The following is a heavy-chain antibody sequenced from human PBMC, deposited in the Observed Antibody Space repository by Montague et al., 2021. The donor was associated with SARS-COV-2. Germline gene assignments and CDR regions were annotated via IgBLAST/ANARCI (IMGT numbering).Heavy chain of an antibody. J-gene: IGHJ4*02. CDR3: ARDRFDFGAGRQGTIDF. V-gene: IGHV4-4*07. CDR2: MHFTGET. D-gene: IGHD3-10*01. Sequence: SETLSLTCSVSGDSITNHYWSCIRQPAGKGLEWIGRMHFTGETNFSPFFSSRLTMSADTSKNQFSLKLTSVTAADTAIYFCARDRFDFGAGRQGTIDFWGQGTLVTVSS. CDR1: GDSITNHY.